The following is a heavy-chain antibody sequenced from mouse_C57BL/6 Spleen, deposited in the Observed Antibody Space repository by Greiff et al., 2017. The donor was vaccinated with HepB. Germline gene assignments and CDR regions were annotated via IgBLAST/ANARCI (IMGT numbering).Heavy chain of an antibody. CDR3: ARGGRFAY. CDR2: IWSGGST. J-gene: IGHJ3*01. D-gene: IGHD3-3*01. Sequence: QVQLQQSGPGLVQPSQSLSITCTVSGFSLTSYGVHWVRQSPGKGLVWLGVIWSGGSTDYNAAFISRLSISKDNSKSQVFFKMNSLQADDTAIYYCARGGRFAYWGQGTLVTVSA. V-gene: IGHV2-2*01. CDR1: GFSLTSYG.